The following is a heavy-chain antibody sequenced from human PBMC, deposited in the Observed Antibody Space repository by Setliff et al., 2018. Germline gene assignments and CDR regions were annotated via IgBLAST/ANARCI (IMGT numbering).Heavy chain of an antibody. V-gene: IGHV4-34*01. CDR1: GGSFSTYY. CDR2: INHSGST. D-gene: IGHD3-3*01. J-gene: IGHJ4*02. CDR3: ARVGEYYNFWSGYYRTNKYYFDY. Sequence: PSETLSLTCAVYGGSFSTYYWIWIRQPPGKGLEWIGEINHSGSTNYNPSLKSRVTISVDTSKNQFSLKLSSVTAADTAVYYCARVGEYYNFWSGYYRTNKYYFDYWGQGTLVTVSS.